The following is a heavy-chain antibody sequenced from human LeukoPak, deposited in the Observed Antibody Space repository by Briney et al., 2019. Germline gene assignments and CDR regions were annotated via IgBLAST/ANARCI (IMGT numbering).Heavy chain of an antibody. CDR3: ARVKVGAMGY. Sequence: PSETLSLTCAVSGGSISSSNWWSWVRQPPGKGLEWIGEIYHSGSTYYNPSLKSRVTISVDTSKNQFSLKLSSVTAADTAVYYCARVKVGAMGYWGQGTLVTVSS. V-gene: IGHV4-4*02. CDR1: GGSISSSNW. D-gene: IGHD1-26*01. CDR2: IYHSGST. J-gene: IGHJ4*02.